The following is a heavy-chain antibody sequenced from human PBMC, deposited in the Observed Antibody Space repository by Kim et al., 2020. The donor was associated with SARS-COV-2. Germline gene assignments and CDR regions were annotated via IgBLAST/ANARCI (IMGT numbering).Heavy chain of an antibody. J-gene: IGHJ5*02. V-gene: IGHV4-59*13. CDR2: IYYSGST. Sequence: SETLSLTCTVSGGSISSYYWSWIRQPPGKGLEWIGYIYYSGSTNYNPSLKSRVTISVDTSKNQFSLKLSSVTAADTAVYYCARDIAAAGYFDPWGQGTLVPVSS. CDR3: ARDIAAAGYFDP. CDR1: GGSISSYY. D-gene: IGHD6-13*01.